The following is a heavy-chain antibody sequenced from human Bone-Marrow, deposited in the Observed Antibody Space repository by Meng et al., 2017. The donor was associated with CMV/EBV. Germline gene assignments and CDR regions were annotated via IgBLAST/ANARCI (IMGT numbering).Heavy chain of an antibody. J-gene: IGHJ5*02. CDR3: AKGGYQLLYNWFDP. V-gene: IGHV3-9*01. D-gene: IGHD2-2*01. CDR2: ISWNSGSI. CDR1: GFTFDDYA. Sequence: GGSLRLSCAASGFTFDDYAMHWVRQAPGKGLEWVSGISWNSGSIGYADSVKGRFTISRDNAKNSLYPQMNSLRAEDTALYYCAKGGYQLLYNWFDPWGQGTLVTVSS.